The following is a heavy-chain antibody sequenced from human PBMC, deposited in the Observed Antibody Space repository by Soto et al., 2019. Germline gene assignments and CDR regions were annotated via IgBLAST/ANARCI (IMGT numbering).Heavy chain of an antibody. Sequence: PGECLNLSCKGSGYSFAGYWITWVRQKPGKGLEWMGRIDPSDSQTYYSPSFRGHVTISVTKSITTVFLQWSSLRASDTAMYYCARQIYDADTGPSFQYYFEAWGQGTPVTVSS. D-gene: IGHD3-16*01. J-gene: IGHJ4*02. V-gene: IGHV5-10-1*01. CDR3: ARQIYDADTGPSFQYYFEA. CDR2: IDPSDSQT. CDR1: GYSFAGYW.